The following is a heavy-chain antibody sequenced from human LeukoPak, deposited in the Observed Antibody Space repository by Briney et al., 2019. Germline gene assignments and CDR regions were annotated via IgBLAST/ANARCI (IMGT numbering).Heavy chain of an antibody. CDR1: GYTFTSYY. CDR3: ARGRNYYDSSGYYYEGDAFDI. Sequence: ASVKVSCKASGYTFTSYYMHWVRQAPGQGLEWMGIINPSGGSTSYAQKFQGRVTMTRNTSISTAYMELSSLRSEDTAVYYCARGRNYYDSSGYYYEGDAFDIWGQGTMVTVSS. J-gene: IGHJ3*02. CDR2: INPSGGST. D-gene: IGHD3-22*01. V-gene: IGHV1-46*01.